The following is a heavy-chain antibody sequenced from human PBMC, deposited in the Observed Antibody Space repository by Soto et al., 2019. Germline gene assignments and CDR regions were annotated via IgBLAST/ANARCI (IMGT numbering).Heavy chain of an antibody. CDR1: GYTFTNYA. Sequence: ASVKVSCKASGYTFTNYAVHWVRQAPGQRLDWMGWINAGNGNTRFSQNLQGRVTITRDTSARTVYMELSSLRSEDTAVYYCARGHLAVVPVASWFYYMDVWDKGTTVTVSS. J-gene: IGHJ6*03. CDR2: INAGNGNT. V-gene: IGHV1-3*01. CDR3: ARGHLAVVPVASWFYYMDV. D-gene: IGHD2-2*01.